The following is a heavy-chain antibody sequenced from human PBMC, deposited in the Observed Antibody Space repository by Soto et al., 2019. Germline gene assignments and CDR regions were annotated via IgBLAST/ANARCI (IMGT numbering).Heavy chain of an antibody. J-gene: IGHJ6*03. V-gene: IGHV1-8*01. CDR2: MNPNSGNT. CDR3: AREEGDYYYYMDV. Sequence: GASVEVCCEECGDGLASCYRRWVWQATGQGLEWMGWMNPNSGNTGYAQKFQGRVTMTRNTSISTAYMELSSLRSEDTAVYYCAREEGDYYYYMDVWGKGTTVTVSS. CDR1: GDGLASCY.